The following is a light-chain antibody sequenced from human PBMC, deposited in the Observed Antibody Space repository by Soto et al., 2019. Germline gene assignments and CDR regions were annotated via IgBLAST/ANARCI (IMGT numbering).Light chain of an antibody. CDR3: QQYGVSPLMYT. CDR2: GAS. CDR1: QSVANNY. V-gene: IGKV3-20*01. J-gene: IGKJ2*01. Sequence: EIVLMQSPGTLSLSPGERATLSCRASQSVANNYLAWYQQKPGQAPRLLIYGASSRAAGVPDRFSGSGSGTDFTLTITRLEPEDSTMYYCQQYGVSPLMYTFGQGTKLGVK.